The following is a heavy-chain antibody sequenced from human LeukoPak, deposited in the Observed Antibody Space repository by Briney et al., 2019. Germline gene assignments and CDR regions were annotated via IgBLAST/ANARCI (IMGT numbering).Heavy chain of an antibody. Sequence: PSETLSLTCTVSGGSISSSSYYWGWIRQPPGKGLEWIGYIYYSGSTNYNPSLKSRVTISVDTSKNQFSLKLSSVTAADTAVYYCARGRYYGSGTIPVDYWGQGTLVTVSS. V-gene: IGHV4-61*05. D-gene: IGHD3-10*01. CDR1: GGSISSSSYY. CDR3: ARGRYYGSGTIPVDY. CDR2: IYYSGST. J-gene: IGHJ4*02.